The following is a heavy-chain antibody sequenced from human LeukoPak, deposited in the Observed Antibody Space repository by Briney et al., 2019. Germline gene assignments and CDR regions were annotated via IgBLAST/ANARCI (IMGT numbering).Heavy chain of an antibody. D-gene: IGHD3-22*01. J-gene: IGHJ4*02. CDR2: ISYDGSNK. CDR1: GFTFSSYA. V-gene: IGHV3-30-3*02. Sequence: PGGSLRLSCAASGFTFSSYAMHWVRQAPGKGLEWVAVISYDGSNKYYADSVKGRFTISRDNSKNTLYLQMNSLRAEDTAVYYCANGGGSGYSFFDYWGQGTLVTVSS. CDR3: ANGGGSGYSFFDY.